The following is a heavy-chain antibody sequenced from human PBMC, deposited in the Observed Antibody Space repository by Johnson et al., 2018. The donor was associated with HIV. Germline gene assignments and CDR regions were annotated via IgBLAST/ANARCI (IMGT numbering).Heavy chain of an antibody. CDR2: IYSGGST. CDR3: ARAELPDAFDI. Sequence: VQLVESGGGVVRPGGSLRLSCAASGFTLDDYGMSWVRQAPGKGLEWVSIIYSGGSTYYADSVKGRFTISRDNSKNTLYLQMNSLRAEDTAVYYCARAELPDAFDIWGQGTMVTVSS. J-gene: IGHJ3*02. V-gene: IGHV3-66*01. D-gene: IGHD1-7*01. CDR1: GFTLDDYG.